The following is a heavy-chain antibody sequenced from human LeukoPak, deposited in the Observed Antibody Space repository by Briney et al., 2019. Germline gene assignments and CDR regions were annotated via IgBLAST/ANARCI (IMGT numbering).Heavy chain of an antibody. D-gene: IGHD5-18*01. J-gene: IGHJ4*02. Sequence: GGSLRLSCAASGFTFSDYYMSWVRQAPGKGLEWVSAISGSGGSTYYADSVKGRFTISRDNSKNTLYLQMNSPRAEDTAVYYCASDVDTATFDYWGQGTLVTVSS. V-gene: IGHV3-23*01. CDR1: GFTFSDYY. CDR2: ISGSGGST. CDR3: ASDVDTATFDY.